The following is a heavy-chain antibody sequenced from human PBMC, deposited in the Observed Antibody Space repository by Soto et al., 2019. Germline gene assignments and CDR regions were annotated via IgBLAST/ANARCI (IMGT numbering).Heavy chain of an antibody. CDR1: VFTFSSYS. V-gene: IGHV3-21*01. D-gene: IGHD3-22*01. CDR2: ISSSSSYT. Sequence: GGSLRLSCAASVFTFSSYSMNWVRQAPGKGLEWVSSISSSSSYTYYADSVKGRFTISRDNAKNSLHLKMNSLRAEDTAVYYCARYLPPYDSSGYRPEYWGRGTMVTVSS. CDR3: ARYLPPYDSSGYRPEY. J-gene: IGHJ4*02.